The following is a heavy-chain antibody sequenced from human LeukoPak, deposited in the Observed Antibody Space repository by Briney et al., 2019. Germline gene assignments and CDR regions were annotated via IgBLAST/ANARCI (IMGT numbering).Heavy chain of an antibody. D-gene: IGHD3-10*01. V-gene: IGHV3-9*01. Sequence: QPGRSLRLSCAASGFTFHDYAMHWVRQVPGKGLEWVSGISWRGGIIAYADSVKGRFIISRDNVKNSLYLQMSSLRTEDTAFYYCVRDSAGDLKRFDFWGQGTLVTVSS. J-gene: IGHJ4*02. CDR2: ISWRGGII. CDR1: GFTFHDYA. CDR3: VRDSAGDLKRFDF.